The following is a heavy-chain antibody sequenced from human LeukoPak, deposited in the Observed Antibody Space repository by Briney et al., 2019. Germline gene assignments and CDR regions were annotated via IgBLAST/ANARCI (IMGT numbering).Heavy chain of an antibody. Sequence: PGGSLRLSCAASGFTFSNAWMSWVRQAPGKGLEWVANIKQDGSEKYYVDSVKGRFTISRDNAKNSLYLQMNSLRAEDTAVYYCARVPKVGVNYWGPGTLVTVSS. V-gene: IGHV3-7*01. D-gene: IGHD2-21*01. CDR2: IKQDGSEK. J-gene: IGHJ4*01. CDR3: ARVPKVGVNY. CDR1: GFTFSNAW.